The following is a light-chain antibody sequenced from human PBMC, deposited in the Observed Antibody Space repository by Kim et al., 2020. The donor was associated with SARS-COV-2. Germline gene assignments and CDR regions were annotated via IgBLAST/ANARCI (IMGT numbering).Light chain of an antibody. J-gene: IGKJ4*01. CDR1: QSVISS. CDR2: GAS. Sequence: EIVMTQSPATLSVSPGERATLSCRASQSVISSLAWYQQKPGQAPRLLIYGASTRATGIPARFSGSGSGTEFTLTISSLQSEDFAVYYCQQYNSWPLTFGGGTKVEIK. V-gene: IGKV3-15*01. CDR3: QQYNSWPLT.